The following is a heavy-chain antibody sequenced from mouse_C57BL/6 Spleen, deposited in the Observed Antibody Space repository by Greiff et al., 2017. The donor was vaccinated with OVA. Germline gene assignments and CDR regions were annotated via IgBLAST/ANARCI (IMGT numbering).Heavy chain of an antibody. J-gene: IGHJ4*01. V-gene: IGHV1-15*01. D-gene: IGHD3-1*01. Sequence: VHLQESGAELVRPGASVTLSCKASGYTFTDYEMHWVKQTPVHGLEWIGAIDPETGGTAYNQKFKGKAILTADKSSSTAYMELRSLTSEDSAVYYFTRWGGLPYYYAMDYWGQGTSVTVSS. CDR2: IDPETGGT. CDR3: TRWGGLPYYYAMDY. CDR1: GYTFTDYE.